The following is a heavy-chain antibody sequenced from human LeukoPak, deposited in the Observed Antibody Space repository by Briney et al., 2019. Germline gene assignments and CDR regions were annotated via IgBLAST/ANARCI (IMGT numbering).Heavy chain of an antibody. CDR3: ARTRFSSTRGWFDP. CDR2: INPNSGGT. Sequence: ASVKVSCKASGYTFTGYYMHWVRQAPGQGLEWMGWINPNSGGTNYAQKFQGWVTMTRDTSISTAYMELSSLRSEDTAVYYCARTRFSSTRGWFDPWGQGTLVTVSS. V-gene: IGHV1-2*04. D-gene: IGHD2-2*01. J-gene: IGHJ5*02. CDR1: GYTFTGYY.